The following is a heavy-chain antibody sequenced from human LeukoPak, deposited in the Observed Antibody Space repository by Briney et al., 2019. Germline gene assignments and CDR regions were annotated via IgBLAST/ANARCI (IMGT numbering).Heavy chain of an antibody. J-gene: IGHJ4*02. V-gene: IGHV3-7*04. CDR2: IKQDGSKK. Sequence: GGSLRLSCVGSGFTSIAYALTWARQAPGKGLEWVANIKQDGSKKSYVDSVKGRFTISRDNAKNSLYLQMNSLRAEDTAIYYCTRVGYIDEGIDYWGQGTLVTVSS. CDR1: GFTSIAYA. D-gene: IGHD5-24*01. CDR3: TRVGYIDEGIDY.